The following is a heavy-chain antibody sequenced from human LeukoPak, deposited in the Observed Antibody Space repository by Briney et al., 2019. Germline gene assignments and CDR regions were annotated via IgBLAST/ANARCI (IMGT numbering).Heavy chain of an antibody. D-gene: IGHD7-27*01. CDR1: GFTFSSYD. V-gene: IGHV3-7*04. CDR3: GRFTRSGDSVY. Sequence: PGGSLRLSCAASGFTFSSYDMSWVRQAPGKGLEWVANIKQDGSEKQYVDSVKGRFAISRDNAENSLYLQMNSLKAEDTAVYYCGRFTRSGDSVYWGQGTLVTVSS. J-gene: IGHJ4*02. CDR2: IKQDGSEK.